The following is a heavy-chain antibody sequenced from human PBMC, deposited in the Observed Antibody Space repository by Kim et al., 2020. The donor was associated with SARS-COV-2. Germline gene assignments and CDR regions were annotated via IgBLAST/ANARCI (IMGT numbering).Heavy chain of an antibody. CDR3: ARDQSRITIFGVVINYYYMDV. CDR2: IKQDGSEK. Sequence: GGSLRLSCAASGFTFSSYWMSWVRQAPGNGLEWVANIKQDGSEKYYVDSVKGRFTISRDNAKYSLYLQMNSLRAEDTAVYYCARDQSRITIFGVVINYYYMDVWGKGTTVTVSS. CDR1: GFTFSSYW. D-gene: IGHD3-3*01. J-gene: IGHJ6*03. V-gene: IGHV3-7*01.